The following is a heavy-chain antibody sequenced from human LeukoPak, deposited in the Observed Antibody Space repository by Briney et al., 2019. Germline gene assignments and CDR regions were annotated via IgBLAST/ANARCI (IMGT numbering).Heavy chain of an antibody. CDR1: GGSISSGSYY. D-gene: IGHD3-3*01. J-gene: IGHJ4*02. CDR2: IYDSGST. V-gene: IGHV4-61*01. Sequence: PSETLSLTCTVSGGSISSGSYYWSWIRQPPGKGLEWIGHIYDSGSTNYNPSLKSRVTISVDTSKNQFSLELSSVTAADTAVYYCAREFSWSGFFDHWGQGTLVTVSS. CDR3: AREFSWSGFFDH.